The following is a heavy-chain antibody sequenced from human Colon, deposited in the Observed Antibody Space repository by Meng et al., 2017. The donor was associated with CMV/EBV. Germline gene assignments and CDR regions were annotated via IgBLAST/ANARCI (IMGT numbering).Heavy chain of an antibody. V-gene: IGHV4-39*07. J-gene: IGHJ6*02. CDR2: IYYSGST. CDR3: ARASEELMTTVNYYYYGIDV. Sequence: SETLSLTCTVSGGSISSSSYYWGWIRQPPGKGLEWIGSIYYSGSTYYNPSLKSRVTISVDTSKNQFSLKLSSVTAADTAVYYCARASEELMTTVNYYYYGIDVWGQGATVTVSS. D-gene: IGHD4-17*01. CDR1: GGSISSSSYY.